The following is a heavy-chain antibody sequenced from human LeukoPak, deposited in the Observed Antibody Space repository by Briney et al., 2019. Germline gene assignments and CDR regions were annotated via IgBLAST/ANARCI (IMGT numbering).Heavy chain of an antibody. V-gene: IGHV4-30-2*01. J-gene: IGHJ4*02. D-gene: IGHD3-10*01. Sequence: PSQTLSLTCAVSGGSISSGGYSWSWIRQPPGKGLEWIGYIYHSGSTHYNPSLKSRVTISVDRSKNQFSLKLSSVTAADTAVYYCARGGMVRGVMGFDYWGQGTLVTVSS. CDR2: IYHSGST. CDR1: GGSISSGGYS. CDR3: ARGGMVRGVMGFDY.